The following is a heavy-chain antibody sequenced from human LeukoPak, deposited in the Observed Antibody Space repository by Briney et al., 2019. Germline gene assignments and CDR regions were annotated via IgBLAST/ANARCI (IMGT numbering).Heavy chain of an antibody. CDR2: ISGSGGST. V-gene: IGHV3-23*01. D-gene: IGHD4-17*01. Sequence: GGSLRLSCAASGFTFSSYAMSWVRQAPGKGLEWVSAISGSGGSTYYADSVKGRFTISRDNSKNTLYLQMNSLRAEDTAVYYCAKRLDPYYGDYRGLSSGLDYWGQGTLVTVSS. J-gene: IGHJ4*02. CDR3: AKRLDPYYGDYRGLSSGLDY. CDR1: GFTFSSYA.